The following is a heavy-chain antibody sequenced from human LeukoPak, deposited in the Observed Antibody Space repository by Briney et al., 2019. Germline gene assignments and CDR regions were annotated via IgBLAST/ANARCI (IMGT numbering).Heavy chain of an antibody. CDR2: IYYSGST. D-gene: IGHD2-15*01. Sequence: SETLSLTCTVSGGSISSCYWSWIRQPPGKGLEWIGYIYYSGSTNYNPSLKSRVTISVDTSKNQFSLKLSSVTAADTAVYYCARRTPYCSGGSCYSDYYYYGMDVWGQGTTVTVSS. CDR1: GGSISSCY. J-gene: IGHJ6*02. V-gene: IGHV4-59*08. CDR3: ARRTPYCSGGSCYSDYYYYGMDV.